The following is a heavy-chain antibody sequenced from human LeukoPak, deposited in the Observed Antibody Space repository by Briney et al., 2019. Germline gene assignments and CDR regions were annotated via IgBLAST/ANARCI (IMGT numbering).Heavy chain of an antibody. V-gene: IGHV3-33*06. J-gene: IGHJ4*02. CDR3: AKDAERGFDYSNSLEK. Sequence: PGRSLRLSCAASKFTFSHYGMHWVRQPPGKGLEWVAVIWNDGSSQYYADSVKGRFTVSRDNSQKTLYLQMNSLRPEDTAVYYCAKDAERGFDYSNSLEKWGQGTLVTVSS. CDR1: KFTFSHYG. CDR2: IWNDGSSQ. D-gene: IGHD4-11*01.